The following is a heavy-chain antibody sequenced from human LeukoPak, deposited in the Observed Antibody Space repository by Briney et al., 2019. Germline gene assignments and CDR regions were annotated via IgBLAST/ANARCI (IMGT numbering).Heavy chain of an antibody. D-gene: IGHD3-10*01. Sequence: PSETLSLTCTVSGGSVSTYYYSWIRQSAGKGLEWIGRMYGSGSSNYHPTLRSRVSMSVDTSKNQISLTLNSVTAADTAMYYCARGIGSRKDYFDTWDQGTLVTVSS. CDR1: GGSVSTYY. CDR3: ARGIGSRKDYFDT. V-gene: IGHV4-4*07. CDR2: MYGSGSS. J-gene: IGHJ4*02.